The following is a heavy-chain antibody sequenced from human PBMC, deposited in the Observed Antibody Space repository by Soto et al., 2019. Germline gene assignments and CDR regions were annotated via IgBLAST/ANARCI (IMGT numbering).Heavy chain of an antibody. CDR1: GFTFIDHY. V-gene: IGHV3-72*01. J-gene: IGHJ4*02. Sequence: GGSLRLSCAASGFTFIDHYMDWVRQAPGKGLEWLGRSRSEARGYTTEYAASVQGRFTISRDVANNLLYLQMNSVRTEDTAMYYCARVAGGRYYYFDYWGQGAQVTVYS. CDR2: SRSEARGYTT. D-gene: IGHD1-26*01. CDR3: ARVAGGRYYYFDY.